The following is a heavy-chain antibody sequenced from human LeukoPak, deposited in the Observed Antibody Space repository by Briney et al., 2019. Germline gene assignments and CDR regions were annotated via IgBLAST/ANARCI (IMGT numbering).Heavy chain of an antibody. Sequence: ASVKVSCKASGYTFTSYYMHWVRQAPGQGLEWMGIINPSGGSTSYAQKFQGRVTITADKSTSTAYMELSSLRSEDTAVYYCARMQLGYCSGGSCLGFDYWGQGTLVTVSS. CDR1: GYTFTSYY. J-gene: IGHJ4*02. CDR3: ARMQLGYCSGGSCLGFDY. V-gene: IGHV1-46*01. CDR2: INPSGGST. D-gene: IGHD2-15*01.